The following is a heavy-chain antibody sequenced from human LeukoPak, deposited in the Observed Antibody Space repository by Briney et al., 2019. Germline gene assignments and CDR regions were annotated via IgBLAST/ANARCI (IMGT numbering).Heavy chain of an antibody. Sequence: PGGSLRLSCAASGFTFSSYTMNWVRQAPGKGLEWVSGIGSSGGNTYYADSVKGRFTISRDNSKNTLYLQMNSLRAEDTAVYYCARGDYGGDYFDYWGQGTLVTVSS. D-gene: IGHD4-23*01. V-gene: IGHV3-23*01. CDR2: IGSSGGNT. CDR1: GFTFSSYT. J-gene: IGHJ4*02. CDR3: ARGDYGGDYFDY.